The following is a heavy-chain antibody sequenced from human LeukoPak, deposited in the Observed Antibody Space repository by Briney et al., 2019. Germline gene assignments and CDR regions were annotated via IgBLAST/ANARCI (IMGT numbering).Heavy chain of an antibody. CDR1: GGSISSYY. CDR2: IYYSGST. CDR3: ARDSVAVAGDRAFDI. V-gene: IGHV4-59*01. D-gene: IGHD2-15*01. Sequence: SSETLSLTCTVSGGSISSYYWSWIRQPPGKGLEWIGYIYYSGSTNYNPSLKRRVTISVDSSKNQFSLKLSSVTAADTAVYYCARDSVAVAGDRAFDIWGHGTMVTVSS. J-gene: IGHJ3*02.